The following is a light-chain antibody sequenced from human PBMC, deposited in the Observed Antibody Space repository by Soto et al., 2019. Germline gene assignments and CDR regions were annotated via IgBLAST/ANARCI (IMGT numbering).Light chain of an antibody. CDR1: IHYDF. CDR2: EVS. CDR3: GSYTSSCNYV. J-gene: IGLJ1*01. V-gene: IGLV2-14*01. Sequence: QSVLTQPASVSGSPGQSITISCTGYIHYDFVSWYQQHPGTAPKLVIYEVSNRPSGTSDRFSGSKSGHTASLTISGLQTEDEAVYYCGSYTSSCNYVLGPATKVTV.